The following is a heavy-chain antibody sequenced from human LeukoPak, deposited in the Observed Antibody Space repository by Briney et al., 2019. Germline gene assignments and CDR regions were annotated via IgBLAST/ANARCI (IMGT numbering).Heavy chain of an antibody. CDR3: ARRITMVRGVNYYFDY. D-gene: IGHD3-10*01. V-gene: IGHV4-59*01. CDR2: IYYSGST. CDR1: GGSISSYY. J-gene: IGHJ4*02. Sequence: SETLSLTCTVSGGSISSYYWSWIRQPPGKGLEWIGYIYYSGSTNYNPSLKSRVTISVDTSKNQFSLKLSSVTAADTAVYYCARRITMVRGVNYYFDYWGQGTLVTVSS.